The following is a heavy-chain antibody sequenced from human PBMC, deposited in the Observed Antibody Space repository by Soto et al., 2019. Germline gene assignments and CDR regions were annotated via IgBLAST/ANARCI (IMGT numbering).Heavy chain of an antibody. CDR3: AADHYYDSSGYYYLGY. CDR2: IVVGSGNT. CDR1: RFTFTCSA. V-gene: IGHV1-58*01. D-gene: IGHD3-22*01. Sequence: SVKGSCKASRFTFTCSAGQWVRQARGQRLEWIGWIVVGSGNTNYAQKFQERVTITRDMSTSTAYMELSSLRSEDTAVYYCAADHYYDSSGYYYLGYWGQGSLVTVSS. J-gene: IGHJ4*02.